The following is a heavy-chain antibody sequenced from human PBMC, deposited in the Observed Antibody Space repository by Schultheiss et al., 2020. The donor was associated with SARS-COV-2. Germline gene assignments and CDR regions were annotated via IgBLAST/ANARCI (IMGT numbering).Heavy chain of an antibody. CDR1: GFTVSSNY. D-gene: IGHD5-18*01. CDR2: IYSGGST. V-gene: IGHV3-66*04. J-gene: IGHJ4*02. Sequence: GESLKISCAASGFTVSSNYMSWVRQAPGKGLEWVSVIYSGGSTYYADSVNGRFTISRDNSKNTLYLQMNSLRAEDTAVYYCARHAPPTFGYSPPGGYFDYWGQGTLVTVSS. CDR3: ARHAPPTFGYSPPGGYFDY.